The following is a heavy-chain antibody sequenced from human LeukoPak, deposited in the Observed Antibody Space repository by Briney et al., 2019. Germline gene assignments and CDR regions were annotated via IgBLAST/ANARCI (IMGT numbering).Heavy chain of an antibody. J-gene: IGHJ3*02. D-gene: IGHD4-11*01. CDR3: ALQIDAFDI. V-gene: IGHV3-48*02. Sequence: PGGSLRLSCTASGFTFSNHWMNWVRQAPGKGLEWVSYISSSSTTTYYADSVKGRFTISRDNAKNSLYLQMNSLRDEDTAVYYCALQIDAFDIWGQGTLVTVSS. CDR2: ISSSSTTT. CDR1: GFTFSNHW.